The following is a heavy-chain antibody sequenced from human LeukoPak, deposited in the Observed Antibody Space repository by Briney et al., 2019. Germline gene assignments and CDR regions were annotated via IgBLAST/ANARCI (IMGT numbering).Heavy chain of an antibody. CDR3: ARVCSGNLAFDI. CDR1: GGAISSSSYY. J-gene: IGHJ3*02. V-gene: IGHV4-61*05. Sequence: PSETLSLTCTVSGGAISSSSYYWGWIRQPPGKGLEWIGYIYYSGSTNYNPSLKSRVTISVDTTKNQFSLKLRSVTAADTAMYYCARVCSGNLAFDIWGQGTVVTVSS. CDR2: IYYSGST. D-gene: IGHD4-23*01.